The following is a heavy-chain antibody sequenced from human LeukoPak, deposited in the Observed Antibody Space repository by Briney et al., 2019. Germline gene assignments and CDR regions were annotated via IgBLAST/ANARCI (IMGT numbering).Heavy chain of an antibody. CDR2: ISSGDTAE. D-gene: IGHD3-9*01. V-gene: IGHV3-48*03. J-gene: IGHJ4*02. Sequence: PGGSLRLSCAASGFSLSSYEMNRVRQAPGKGLEWVSHISSGDTAEYYVDSVRGRFTMSRDNAKNLLFLQMNSLRAEDTAVYYCARDTLNGPFVISLDYWGQGALVTVSS. CDR1: GFSLSSYE. CDR3: ARDTLNGPFVISLDY.